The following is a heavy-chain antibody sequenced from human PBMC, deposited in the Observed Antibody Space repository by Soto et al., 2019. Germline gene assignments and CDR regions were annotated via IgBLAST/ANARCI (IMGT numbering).Heavy chain of an antibody. J-gene: IGHJ5*02. CDR3: ARVRGFGDPRRGNWFDP. D-gene: IGHD3-10*01. CDR2: ISAYNGNT. CDR1: GYTFTSYG. V-gene: IGHV1-18*01. Sequence: QVPLVQSGAEVKKPGASVKVSCKASGYTFTSYGISWVRQAPGQGLEWMGWISAYNGNTNYAQKLQGRVTMTTDTSTSTAYMELRSLRSDDKAVYYCARVRGFGDPRRGNWFDPWGQGTLVTVSS.